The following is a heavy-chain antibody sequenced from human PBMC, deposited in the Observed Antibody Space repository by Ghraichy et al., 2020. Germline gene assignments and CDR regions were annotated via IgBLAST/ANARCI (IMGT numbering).Heavy chain of an antibody. CDR3: ARLHRAPWNFDL. CDR1: GFTLSAYW. J-gene: IGHJ2*01. CDR2: INQDASEK. V-gene: IGHV3-7*01. Sequence: GGSLRLSCGASGFTLSAYWMSWVRQAPGKGLEWVANINQDASEKSYVDPVRGRFSISRDNAKNSLYLQMNSLRADDTAVYYCARLHRAPWNFDLWGRGTLITVSS.